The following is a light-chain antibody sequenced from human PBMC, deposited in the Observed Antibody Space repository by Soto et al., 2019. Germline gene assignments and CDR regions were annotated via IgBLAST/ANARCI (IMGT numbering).Light chain of an antibody. CDR1: TGAVTSGNY. Sequence: QAVVTQEPSLTVSPGGTVTLTCASSTGAVTSGNYPSWFQQKPGQTPRTLIYTTNSRHSWTPARFSGSLLGGKAALTLSGVQPEDEAEYYCLLYYGGAQLVFGGGTNVTVL. CDR2: TTN. V-gene: IGLV7-43*01. CDR3: LLYYGGAQLV. J-gene: IGLJ3*02.